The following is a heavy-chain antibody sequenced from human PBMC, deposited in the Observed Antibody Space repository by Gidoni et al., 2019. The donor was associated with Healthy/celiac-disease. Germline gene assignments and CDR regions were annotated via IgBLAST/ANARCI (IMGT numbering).Heavy chain of an antibody. J-gene: IGHJ4*02. Sequence: QVQLVQSGAEVKKPGDSVKVSCKATGYNFTSDGISWVLQAPGQGLEWMGGIRAYNGNTNYAQKLQGRVTMTTDTSTSTADMELRSLRSDDTAVYYCARLRWGNRGPYYFDYWGQGTLVTVSS. V-gene: IGHV1-18*04. CDR1: GYNFTSDG. CDR2: IRAYNGNT. CDR3: ARLRWGNRGPYYFDY. D-gene: IGHD4-17*01.